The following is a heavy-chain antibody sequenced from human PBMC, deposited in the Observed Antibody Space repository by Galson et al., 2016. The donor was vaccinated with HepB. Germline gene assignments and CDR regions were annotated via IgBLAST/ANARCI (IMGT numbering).Heavy chain of an antibody. Sequence: QSGAEVKKPGESLKISCKGSGYSFITYWIGWVRQTPGKGLEWMGIIYPGDSDTRYSPSFQGQVTISADKSTRTAYLQWSSLKASDTAMYYCARPRRDKSGYFPDYWGQGTLVTVSS. V-gene: IGHV5-51*01. D-gene: IGHD3-22*01. J-gene: IGHJ4*02. CDR3: ARPRRDKSGYFPDY. CDR2: IYPGDSDT. CDR1: GYSFITYW.